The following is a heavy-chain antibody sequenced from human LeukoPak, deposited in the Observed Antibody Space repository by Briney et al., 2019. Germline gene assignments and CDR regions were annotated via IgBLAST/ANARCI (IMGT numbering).Heavy chain of an antibody. CDR3: ARGDCSGGSCYLSLTTIDY. D-gene: IGHD2-15*01. CDR1: GFTFSNAW. Sequence: GGSLRLSCAASGFTFSNAWMSWVRQAPGKGLEWVSGISPNGVITYYADSVKGRFTISRGNAKNSLYLQMNSLRAEDTAVYYCARGDCSGGSCYLSLTTIDYWGQGTLVTVSS. J-gene: IGHJ4*02. V-gene: IGHV3-48*01. CDR2: ISPNGVIT.